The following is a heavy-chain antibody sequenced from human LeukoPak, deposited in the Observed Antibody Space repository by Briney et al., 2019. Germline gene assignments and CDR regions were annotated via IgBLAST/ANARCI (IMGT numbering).Heavy chain of an antibody. J-gene: IGHJ4*02. V-gene: IGHV1-69*01. CDR1: GGTFSSYA. Sequence: SVKVSCKASGGTFSSYAISWVRQAPGQGLEWMGGIIPIFGTANYAQKFQGRVTISADESTITAYMELSSQRARDTAMYFCARAGDYGGNSVYYFDYWGQGTLVTVSS. CDR3: ARAGDYGGNSVYYFDY. CDR2: IIPIFGTA. D-gene: IGHD4-23*01.